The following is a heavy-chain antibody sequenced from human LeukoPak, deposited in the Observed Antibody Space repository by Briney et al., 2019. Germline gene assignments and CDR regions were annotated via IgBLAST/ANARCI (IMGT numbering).Heavy chain of an antibody. CDR3: ARSRQASGLFNS. J-gene: IGHJ5*01. Sequence: SQTLSLTCTVSGYAITSGGFSWNWIRQPPGKGLEWIGCIYDRGPAYYNPSLRSRFTISVDRPKNQFFLNVTSLTAADTAVYYCARSRQASGLFNSWGQGTLVVVSS. CDR2: IYDRGPA. V-gene: IGHV4-30-2*01. D-gene: IGHD3-10*01. CDR1: GYAITSGGFS.